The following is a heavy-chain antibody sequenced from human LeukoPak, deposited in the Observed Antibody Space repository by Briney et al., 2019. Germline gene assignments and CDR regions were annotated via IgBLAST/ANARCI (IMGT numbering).Heavy chain of an antibody. D-gene: IGHD3-10*01. J-gene: IGHJ4*02. Sequence: SETLSLTCTVSGGSISSSSYYWGWIRQPPGKGLEWIGSIYYSGTTYYNPSLKSRVTISVDTSKNQFSLKLSSVTAADTAVYYCAREFATSGPGPDWGQGTLVTVSS. CDR3: AREFATSGPGPD. V-gene: IGHV4-39*07. CDR2: IYYSGTT. CDR1: GGSISSSSYY.